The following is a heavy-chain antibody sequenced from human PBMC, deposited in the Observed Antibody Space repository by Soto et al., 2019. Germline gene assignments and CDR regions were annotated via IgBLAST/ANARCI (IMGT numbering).Heavy chain of an antibody. D-gene: IGHD3-9*01. CDR3: VRKSGDSTLRYFEWDYGMDV. CDR2: ISTYNGDT. V-gene: IGHV1-18*01. CDR1: GYTFISYG. J-gene: IGHJ6*02. Sequence: QVQLVQSGAEVKKPGASVKVSCKTSGYTFISYGITWVRQAPGQGLEWMGWISTYNGDTNYAQKLQGRPTMTTDTSTNTAYMELRSLRPDDTAVYYCVRKSGDSTLRYFEWDYGMDVWGQGTTVTVSS.